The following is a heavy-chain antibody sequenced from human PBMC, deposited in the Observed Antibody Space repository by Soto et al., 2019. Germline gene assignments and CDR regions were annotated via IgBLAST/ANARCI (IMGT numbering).Heavy chain of an antibody. Sequence: SETLSLTCTVSCGSIDTYYWSWIQQPPRKGLQWFGYIYYSGSTTYSPSLKSRVTISVDRSKNQFSLKLTSVTAADTAVYYCARGNYYDSSGYYEGCAFDIWGQGTMVT. D-gene: IGHD3-22*01. CDR2: IYYSGST. J-gene: IGHJ3*02. CDR1: CGSIDTYY. CDR3: ARGNYYDSSGYYEGCAFDI. V-gene: IGHV4-59*08.